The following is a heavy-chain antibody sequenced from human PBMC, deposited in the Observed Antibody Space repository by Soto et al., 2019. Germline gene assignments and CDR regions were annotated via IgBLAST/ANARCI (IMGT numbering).Heavy chain of an antibody. CDR2: VYYSGST. D-gene: IGHD4-17*01. J-gene: IGHJ3*01. Sequence: SETLSLTCTVSGGSVSSSSYYWGWVRQPPGKGLEWIGSVYYSGSTYYNPSLKSRVTISVDRSKNQFSLKLISVTAADTAVYYCARAADYGDYEGRVAFDVWGQGTMVTVSS. V-gene: IGHV4-39*07. CDR1: GGSVSSSSYY. CDR3: ARAADYGDYEGRVAFDV.